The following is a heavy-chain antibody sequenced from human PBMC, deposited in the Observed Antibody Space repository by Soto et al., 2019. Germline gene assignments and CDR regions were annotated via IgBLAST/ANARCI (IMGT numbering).Heavy chain of an antibody. D-gene: IGHD2-15*01. CDR2: INSDGSST. V-gene: IGHV3-74*01. CDR1: GFTFSSYW. CDR3: TTDLPTLLPQVDS. Sequence: GGSLSLSCAASGFTFSSYWMHWVRQAQGKGLVWVSRINSDGSSTSYADSVKGRFTISRDTSKNTLYLQMNSLKTEDTGVYFCTTDLPTLLPQVDSWGQGTLVTVSS. J-gene: IGHJ4*02.